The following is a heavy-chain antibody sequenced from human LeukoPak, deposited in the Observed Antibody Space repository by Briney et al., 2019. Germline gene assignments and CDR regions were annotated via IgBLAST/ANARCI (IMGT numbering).Heavy chain of an antibody. J-gene: IGHJ4*02. CDR2: ISSSSSYI. Sequence: PGGSLRLSCAASGFTFSSYSMNWVRQAPGKGLEWVSSISSSSSYIYYADSVKGRFTISRDNAKNSLYLQMNSLRAEDTAVYYCASRRVATITVDYWGQGTLVTVSS. CDR1: GFTFSSYS. V-gene: IGHV3-21*01. CDR3: ASRRVATITVDY. D-gene: IGHD5-12*01.